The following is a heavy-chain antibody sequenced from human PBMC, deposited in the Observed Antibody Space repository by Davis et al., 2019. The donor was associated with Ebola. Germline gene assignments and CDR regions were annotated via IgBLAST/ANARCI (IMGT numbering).Heavy chain of an antibody. D-gene: IGHD3-16*01. CDR2: IYYSGTT. CDR1: GGSINSGGYY. Sequence: SETLSLTCTVSGGSINSGGYYWSWIRQHPGKGLEWIGYIYYSGTTHYNPSLKSRVIISRDTSKNQFSLKLSSVTAADTAVYYCAREAGGGAFDIWGQGTMITVSS. V-gene: IGHV4-31*03. CDR3: AREAGGGAFDI. J-gene: IGHJ3*02.